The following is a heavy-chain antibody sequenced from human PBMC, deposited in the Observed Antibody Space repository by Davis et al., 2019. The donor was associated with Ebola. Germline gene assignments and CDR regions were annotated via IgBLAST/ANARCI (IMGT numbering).Heavy chain of an antibody. CDR2: IHHVGSA. CDR3: ARDTRPCGGDCYDDTFDM. V-gene: IGHV4-59*11. Sequence: PSETLSLTCTVSGVSITTHFWSWIRQSPGKGLDWVGYIHHVGSANSNPSLKSRATFSIDTSKSQVSLKLTSVTAADTAVYYCARDTRPCGGDCYDDTFDMWGQGTMVIVSS. D-gene: IGHD2-21*01. CDR1: GVSITTHF. J-gene: IGHJ3*02.